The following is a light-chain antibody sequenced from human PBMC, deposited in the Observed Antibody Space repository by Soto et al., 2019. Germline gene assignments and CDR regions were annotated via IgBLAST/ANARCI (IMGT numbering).Light chain of an antibody. Sequence: IVMTQSPATLSVSPGERATLSCRGSQTIRNKLAWYQQRPGQAPRLLIYGASIRATGIPARFSGSGSGTESTLSISGLQSEDFVVYYCQQYKDWRTFGQGTKGDIK. CDR1: QTIRNK. CDR2: GAS. V-gene: IGKV3-15*01. J-gene: IGKJ1*01. CDR3: QQYKDWRT.